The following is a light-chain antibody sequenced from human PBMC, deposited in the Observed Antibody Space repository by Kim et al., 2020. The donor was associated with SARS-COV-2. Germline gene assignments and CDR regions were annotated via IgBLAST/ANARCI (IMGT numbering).Light chain of an antibody. V-gene: IGLV3-19*01. CDR2: GKN. J-gene: IGLJ2*01. CDR1: SLRSYY. CDR3: NSRDSNDNVV. Sequence: SSELTQDPAVSVALGQTVSITCQGDSLRSYYATWYQQKSGQAPILVIYGKNNRPSGIPDRFSGSSSGNTASLTITGTQAGDEADYYCNSRDSNDNVVFGG.